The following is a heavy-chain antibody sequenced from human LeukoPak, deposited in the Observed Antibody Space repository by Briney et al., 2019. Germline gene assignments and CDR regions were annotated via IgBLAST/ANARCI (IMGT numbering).Heavy chain of an antibody. Sequence: AGGSLRLPCAASGFTFSSYAMSWVRQAPGKGLEWVSSITSSGAATYYADSVKGRFTISRDNSDNTLYLQMNSLRAEDTAVYYCAKDRPNYYGSNGHYYKLNGDCWGQGTLVTVSS. J-gene: IGHJ4*02. CDR2: ITSSGAAT. V-gene: IGHV3-23*01. D-gene: IGHD3-22*01. CDR3: AKDRPNYYGSNGHYYKLNGDC. CDR1: GFTFSSYA.